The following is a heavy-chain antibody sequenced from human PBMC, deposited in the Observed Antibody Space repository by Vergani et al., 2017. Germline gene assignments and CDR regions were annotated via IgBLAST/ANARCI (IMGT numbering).Heavy chain of an antibody. CDR2: ISSSSSYI. V-gene: IGHV3-21*01. J-gene: IGHJ4*02. D-gene: IGHD1-26*01. CDR3: AREKVGATTIDY. CDR1: GFTFSSYS. Sequence: EVQLVESGGGLVKPGGSLRLSCAASGFTFSSYSMNWVRQAPGKGLEWVSSISSSSSYIYYADSVKGRFTISRDNAKNSLYLQMNSLRAEDTAVYYCAREKVGATTIDYWGQGTLVTVSS.